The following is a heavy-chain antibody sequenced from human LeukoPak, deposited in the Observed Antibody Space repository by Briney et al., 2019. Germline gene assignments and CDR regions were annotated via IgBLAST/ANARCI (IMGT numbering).Heavy chain of an antibody. CDR3: ARGDSSGYPDY. Sequence: PSETLSLTCTVSGGSISGYYWSWIRQPPGKGLEWIGYIYYSGSTNYNPSLKSRVTISVDKSKNQFSLKLSSVTAADTAVYHCARGDSSGYPDYWGQGTLVTVSS. CDR1: GGSISGYY. J-gene: IGHJ4*02. CDR2: IYYSGST. D-gene: IGHD3-22*01. V-gene: IGHV4-59*12.